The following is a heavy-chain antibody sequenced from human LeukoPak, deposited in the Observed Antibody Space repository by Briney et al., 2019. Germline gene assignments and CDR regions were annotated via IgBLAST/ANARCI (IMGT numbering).Heavy chain of an antibody. CDR1: GGSISSYH. CDR3: ARGNSGYDYAFDI. J-gene: IGHJ3*02. CDR2: IYSSGSL. V-gene: IGHV4-59*01. Sequence: SETLSLTCTVSGGSISSYHWSWIRQPPGKGLQWIGFIYSSGSLNYNPSLKSRVTISLDTSKNQFSLRVSSVTSADTAVYYCARGNSGYDYAFDIWGQGTMVTVSS. D-gene: IGHD5-12*01.